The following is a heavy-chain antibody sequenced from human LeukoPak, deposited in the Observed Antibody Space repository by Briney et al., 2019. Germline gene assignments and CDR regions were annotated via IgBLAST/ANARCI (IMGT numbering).Heavy chain of an antibody. CDR3: ARDEGNTGWYTFDY. CDR2: TYYRSKWYY. D-gene: IGHD6-19*01. J-gene: IGHJ4*02. V-gene: IGHV6-1*01. Sequence: SQTLSLTCAISGDSVSSKNGAWNWIRQSPSRGLEWLGRTYYRSKWYYDYAESMKGRVTINPDTSKNQFSLQLNSVTPEDAAVYYCARDEGNTGWYTFDYWGQGSLVTVTS. CDR1: GDSVSSKNGA.